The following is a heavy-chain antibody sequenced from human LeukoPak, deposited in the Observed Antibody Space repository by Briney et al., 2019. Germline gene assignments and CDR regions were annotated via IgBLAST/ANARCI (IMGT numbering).Heavy chain of an antibody. V-gene: IGHV3-43*01. J-gene: IGHJ4*02. CDR3: ARDGSGEMATRDFDY. CDR2: ISWDGGST. Sequence: GGSLRLSCAASGFTFDDYTMHWVRQAPGKGLEWVSLISWDGGSTFYADSVKGRFTISRDNAKNSLYLQMNSLRAEDTAVYYCARDGSGEMATRDFDYWGQGTLVTVSS. D-gene: IGHD5-24*01. CDR1: GFTFDDYT.